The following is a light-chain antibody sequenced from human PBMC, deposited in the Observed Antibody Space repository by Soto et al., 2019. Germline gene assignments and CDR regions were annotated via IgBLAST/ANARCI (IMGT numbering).Light chain of an antibody. CDR3: TSYTASSTYD. V-gene: IGLV2-14*01. CDR1: SSDVGHYNF. CDR2: EVS. Sequence: SALTQPASVSGSPGQSITISCTGTSSDVGHYNFVSWYQQHPGKAPKLIIYEVSNRPSGASDRFSGSKSGNTASLTISGLQAEDEADYYCTSYTASSTYDFGTGTKVTVL. J-gene: IGLJ1*01.